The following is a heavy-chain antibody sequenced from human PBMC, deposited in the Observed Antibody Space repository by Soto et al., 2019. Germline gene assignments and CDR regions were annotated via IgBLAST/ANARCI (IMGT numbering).Heavy chain of an antibody. CDR1: GFTFSSYW. J-gene: IGHJ4*02. CDR3: GREATETD. CDR2: INGDGGFT. V-gene: IGHV3-74*01. Sequence: VQLVESGGGFVQPGGSLRLSCATSGFTFSSYWMHWVRQAPGKGLVWLSRINGDGGFTKYADSVKGRFTISRDNAKNTLYLQMTSLRADDTAVYYCGREATETDWGQGTLVTVSS.